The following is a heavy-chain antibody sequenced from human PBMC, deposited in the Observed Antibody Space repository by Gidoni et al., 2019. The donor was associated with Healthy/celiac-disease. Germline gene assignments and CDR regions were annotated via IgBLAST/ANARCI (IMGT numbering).Heavy chain of an antibody. Sequence: QVQLVQSGAEVKKPGSSVKVSCKASGGTFSSYTISWVRQAPGQGLEWMGRIMPILGIANYAQKFQGRVTITADKSTSTAYMELSSLRSEDTAVYYCARERVYGGNSPNPFDPWGQGTLVTVSS. CDR3: ARERVYGGNSPNPFDP. V-gene: IGHV1-69*08. CDR2: IMPILGIA. CDR1: GGTFSSYT. J-gene: IGHJ5*02. D-gene: IGHD2-21*02.